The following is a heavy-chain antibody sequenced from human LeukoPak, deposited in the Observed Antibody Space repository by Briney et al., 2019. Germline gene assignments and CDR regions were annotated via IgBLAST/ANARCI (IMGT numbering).Heavy chain of an antibody. J-gene: IGHJ4*02. Sequence: GGSLRLSCAASGFTFSSYWMHWVRQAPGKGLVWLSRINGDGRTTSYADSVKGRFTISRDNAKNTLYLQMNSLRAEDTAVYYCARDALGSAHAGWGQGTLVTVSS. CDR2: INGDGRTT. V-gene: IGHV3-74*01. CDR3: ARDALGSAHAG. D-gene: IGHD7-27*01. CDR1: GFTFSSYW.